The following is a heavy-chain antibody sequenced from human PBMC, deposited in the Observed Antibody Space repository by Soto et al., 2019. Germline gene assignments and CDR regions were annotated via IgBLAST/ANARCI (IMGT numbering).Heavy chain of an antibody. V-gene: IGHV3-66*01. J-gene: IGHJ6*02. CDR2: IYSGGST. D-gene: IGHD2-21*01. CDR3: AREFPFTYYYYGMDV. Sequence: PGGSLRLSCAASGFTFSSYAMSWVRQAPGKGLEWVSVIYSGGSTYYADSVKGRFTISRDNSKNTLYLQMNSLRAEDTAVYYCAREFPFTYYYYGMDVWGQGTTVTVSS. CDR1: GFTFSSYA.